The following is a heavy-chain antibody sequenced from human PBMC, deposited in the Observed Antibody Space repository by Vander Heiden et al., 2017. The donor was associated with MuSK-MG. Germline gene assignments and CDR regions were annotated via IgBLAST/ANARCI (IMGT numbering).Heavy chain of an antibody. CDR2: IYWDDDK. V-gene: IGHV2-5*02. D-gene: IGHD5-18*01. CDR1: GFSLSTSGVG. Sequence: QITLKESGPTLVKPTQTLTLTCTFSGFSLSTSGVGVGWIRQPPGKALEWLALIYWDDDKRYSPALKSRLTITKDTSKNKVVLTMTNMDPVDTATYYYALDTAMVDEIGYWGQGTMVTVYS. CDR3: ALDTAMVDEIGY. J-gene: IGHJ4*02.